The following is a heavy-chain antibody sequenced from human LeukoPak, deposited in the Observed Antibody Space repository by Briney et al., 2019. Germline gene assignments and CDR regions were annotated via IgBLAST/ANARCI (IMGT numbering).Heavy chain of an antibody. V-gene: IGHV5-51*01. CDR1: GYSFTSYW. J-gene: IGHJ3*02. Sequence: GESLKISCKGSGYSFTSYWIGWVRQMPGKGLEWMGIIYPGDSDTRYSPSFQGQVTISADRSISTAYLQWSSLKASDTAMYYCARHFGVRGPSDAFDIWGQGTMVTVSS. CDR3: ARHFGVRGPSDAFDI. CDR2: IYPGDSDT. D-gene: IGHD3-10*01.